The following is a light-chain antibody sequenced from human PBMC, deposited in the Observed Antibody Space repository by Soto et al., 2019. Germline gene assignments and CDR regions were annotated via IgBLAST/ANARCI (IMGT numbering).Light chain of an antibody. J-gene: IGLJ1*01. CDR3: NSYTSSSTLV. Sequence: QSVLTQPASVSGSPGQSITISCTGTGSDVGGYNYVSWYQHHPGKAPKLMIYAVTERLSGVSNRFSGSKSGNTASLTISGLQPEDEADYYCNSYTSSSTLVFGTGTKVTV. CDR1: GSDVGGYNY. CDR2: AVT. V-gene: IGLV2-14*03.